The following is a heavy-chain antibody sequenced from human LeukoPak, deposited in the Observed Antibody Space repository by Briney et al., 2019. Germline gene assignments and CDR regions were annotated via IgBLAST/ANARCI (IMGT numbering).Heavy chain of an antibody. D-gene: IGHD2-2*01. CDR2: ISGSGDNT. J-gene: IGHJ4*02. Sequence: PGGSLRLSCAASGFTFSSYAMSWVRQAPGKGLEWVSAISGSGDNTYYADSVKGRFTISRDNSKNTLYLQLNSLRAEDTAVYYCARDQRYCSSSSCPWEPFDYWGQGTLVTVSS. CDR1: GFTFSSYA. CDR3: ARDQRYCSSSSCPWEPFDY. V-gene: IGHV3-23*01.